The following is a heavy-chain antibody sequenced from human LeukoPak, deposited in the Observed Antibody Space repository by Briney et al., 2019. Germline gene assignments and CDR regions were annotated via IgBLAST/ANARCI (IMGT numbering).Heavy chain of an antibody. V-gene: IGHV3-23*01. J-gene: IGHJ3*02. Sequence: GGSLRLSCAASGFTFSSYAMSWVRQAPGKGLEWVSAITGTGGSTYYAASVKGRFTVSRDNSKNTLYLQMSSLRAEDTAMYYCAKVRDTRDWYKDAFDIWGQGTRVTVSS. CDR2: ITGTGGST. CDR1: GFTFSSYA. CDR3: AKVRDTRDWYKDAFDI. D-gene: IGHD6-19*01.